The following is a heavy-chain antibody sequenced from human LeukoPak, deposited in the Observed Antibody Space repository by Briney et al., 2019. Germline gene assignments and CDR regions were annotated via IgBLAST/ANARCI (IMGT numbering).Heavy chain of an antibody. CDR2: IYYSGST. D-gene: IGHD3-16*01. V-gene: IGHV4-59*01. Sequence: KPSETLSLTCTVSGGSISSYYWRWIRQPPGKGLGRIGYIYYSGSTNYNPSLKSRVTISVDTSKNQFSLKLRSVTAADTAVYNCARGAFGTVTLYYYYYYMDVWGKGTTVTVSS. J-gene: IGHJ6*03. CDR1: GGSISSYY. CDR3: ARGAFGTVTLYYYYYYMDV.